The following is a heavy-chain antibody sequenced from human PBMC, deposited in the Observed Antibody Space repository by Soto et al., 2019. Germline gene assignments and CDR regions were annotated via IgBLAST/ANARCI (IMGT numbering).Heavy chain of an antibody. CDR2: ISGSGGST. Sequence: GGSLRLSCTASGFTFSSYAMSWVRQAPGKGLEWVPAISGSGGSTYYADSVKGRFTISRDNSKNTLYLQMNSLRAEDTAVYYCAHNYYDSSGYYYPFDYWGQGTLVTVS. D-gene: IGHD3-22*01. CDR3: AHNYYDSSGYYYPFDY. CDR1: GFTFSSYA. V-gene: IGHV3-23*01. J-gene: IGHJ4*02.